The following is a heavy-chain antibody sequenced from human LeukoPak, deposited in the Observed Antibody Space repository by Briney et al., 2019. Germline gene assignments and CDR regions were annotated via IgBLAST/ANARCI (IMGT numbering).Heavy chain of an antibody. CDR1: GFTFSDYY. J-gene: IGHJ3*02. CDR2: ISSSGSTI. Sequence: GGSLRLSCAASGFTFSDYYMSWIRQAPGKGLEWVSYISSSGSTIYHADSVKGRFTISRDNAKNSLYLQMNSLRAEDTAVYYCASLLRDIVGDAFDIWGQGTMVTVSS. D-gene: IGHD2-21*01. CDR3: ASLLRDIVGDAFDI. V-gene: IGHV3-11*01.